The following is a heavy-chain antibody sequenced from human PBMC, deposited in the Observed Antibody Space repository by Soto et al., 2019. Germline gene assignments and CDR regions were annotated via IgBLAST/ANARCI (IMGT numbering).Heavy chain of an antibody. Sequence: EVQLLESGGGLVQPGGSLRLSCAASGFTFSSYAMSWVRQAPGKGLEWVSAISGSGGSTYYADSVKGRFTISRDNSKNALYLQMNSLRAEDTAVYYCAKGVGDVDTAMVTGWGQGTLVTVSS. CDR3: AKGVGDVDTAMVTG. CDR2: ISGSGGST. CDR1: GFTFSSYA. V-gene: IGHV3-23*01. J-gene: IGHJ4*02. D-gene: IGHD5-18*01.